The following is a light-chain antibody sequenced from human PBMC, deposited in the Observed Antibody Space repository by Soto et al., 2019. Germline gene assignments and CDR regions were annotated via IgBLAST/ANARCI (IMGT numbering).Light chain of an antibody. V-gene: IGLV1-40*01. CDR2: ANS. CDR3: QSYDSSLIVSKV. CDR1: SSNIGAGYD. Sequence: QSVLTQPPSVSGAPGQRVTISCSGSSSNIGAGYDVQWYRQFPGTAPKLIIYANSDRPSGVPDRFPGSKSGTSASLAITGLQAEDEADYYCQSYDSSLIVSKVFGTGTKLTVL. J-gene: IGLJ1*01.